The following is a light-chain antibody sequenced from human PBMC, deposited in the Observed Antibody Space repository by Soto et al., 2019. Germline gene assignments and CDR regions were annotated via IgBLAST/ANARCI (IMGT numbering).Light chain of an antibody. CDR2: AAS. CDR3: QQLHGYPIT. J-gene: IGKJ5*01. CDR1: QGIDTS. Sequence: ILLTQSPSSLSASVGDRVTITCRASQGIDTSLAWYQQKPGKAPKLLIYAASNFQSGVPSRFSGSGSGTPFTLTISSLQPEDFATYYCQQLHGYPITFGQGTRLEI. V-gene: IGKV1-9*01.